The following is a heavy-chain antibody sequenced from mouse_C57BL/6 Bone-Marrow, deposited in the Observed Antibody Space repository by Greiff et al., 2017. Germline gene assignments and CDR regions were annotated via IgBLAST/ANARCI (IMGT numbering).Heavy chain of an antibody. V-gene: IGHV2-5*01. D-gene: IGHD2-10*01. J-gene: IGHJ1*03. CDR1: GFSLTSYG. CDR2: IWSGGST. CDR3: AKAFYGNYWCFDV. Sequence: VQLQQSGPGLVQPSQSLSITCTVSGFSLTSYGVHWVRQSPGKGLEWLGVIWSGGSTDYNAAFMSKLSITRDNPKSHVFFKMNILQADDTAIYDCAKAFYGNYWCFDVWGTGTTVTVSS.